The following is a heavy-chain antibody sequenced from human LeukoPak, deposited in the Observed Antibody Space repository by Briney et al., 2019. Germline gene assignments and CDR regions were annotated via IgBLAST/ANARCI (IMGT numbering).Heavy chain of an antibody. CDR1: GGSISSGDYY. CDR3: ARARYSGSSLWAFDI. Sequence: SETLSLTCTVSGGSISSGDYYWTWIRQPPGRGLEWIAYIYYAGSTYYNPSLKSRVTISVDTSKNQFSLKLSSVTAADTAVYYCARARYSGSSLWAFDIWGQGTMVTVSS. J-gene: IGHJ3*02. V-gene: IGHV4-30-4*01. D-gene: IGHD1-26*01. CDR2: IYYAGST.